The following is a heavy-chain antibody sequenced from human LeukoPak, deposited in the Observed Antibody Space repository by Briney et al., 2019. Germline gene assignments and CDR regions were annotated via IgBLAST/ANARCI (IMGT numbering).Heavy chain of an antibody. V-gene: IGHV3-48*01. CDR3: ARDYDFWSGITGPFDY. CDR1: GFTFSSYW. CDR2: ISSSSTI. D-gene: IGHD3-3*01. Sequence: GGSLRLSCAASGFTFSSYWMSWVRQAPGKGLEWVSYISSSSTIYYADSVKGRFTISRDNAKNSLYLQMNSLRAEDTAVYYCARDYDFWSGITGPFDYWGQGTLVTVSS. J-gene: IGHJ4*02.